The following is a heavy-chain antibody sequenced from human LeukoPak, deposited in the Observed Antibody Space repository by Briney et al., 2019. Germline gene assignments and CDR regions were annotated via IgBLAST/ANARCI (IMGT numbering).Heavy chain of an antibody. D-gene: IGHD6-6*01. J-gene: IGHJ4*02. CDR3: ARVDPDSSSTLEVFDY. CDR2: IYYSGST. CDR1: GGSISSFY. V-gene: IGHV4-59*01. Sequence: KPSENPSLTCPVSGGSISSFYWSWIRQPPGKGLGWVGDIYYSGSTNYNPSLKSRVTISVDTSKNQFSLKLSSVTAADTAVYYCARVDPDSSSTLEVFDYWGQGTLVTVSS.